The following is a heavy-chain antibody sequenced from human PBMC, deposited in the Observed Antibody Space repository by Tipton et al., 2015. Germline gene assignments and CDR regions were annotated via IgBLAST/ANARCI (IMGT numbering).Heavy chain of an antibody. CDR3: ARGRSTLYSDSAGADY. V-gene: IGHV4-38-2*01. J-gene: IGHJ4*02. D-gene: IGHD4-11*01. Sequence: TLSLTCAVSAYSISSDYYWGWIRQPPGKGLEWIGSISHSGNTYYNPSLKSRVTISVDTSKNQFSLELSSVTAADTAVYYCARGRSTLYSDSAGADYWGPGTLVTVSS. CDR2: ISHSGNT. CDR1: AYSISSDYY.